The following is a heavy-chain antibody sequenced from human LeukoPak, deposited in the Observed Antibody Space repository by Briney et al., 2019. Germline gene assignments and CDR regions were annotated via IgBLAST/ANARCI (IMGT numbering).Heavy chain of an antibody. CDR1: GFTLCILN. CDR2: ISQSSSTT. D-gene: IGHD3-22*01. V-gene: IGHV3-48*04. CDR3: AELVITMIVGV. J-gene: IGHJ6*04. Sequence: GGSLTLSCAASGFTLCILNMIDARPAPGKRGEGVSYISQSSSTTYYAASVKGRFTISRNNAKNSLHLQMNILRAEDTAVYYCAELVITMIVGVWGKGTTVTISS.